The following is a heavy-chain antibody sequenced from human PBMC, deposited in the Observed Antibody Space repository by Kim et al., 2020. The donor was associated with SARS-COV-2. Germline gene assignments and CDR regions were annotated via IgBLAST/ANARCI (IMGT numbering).Heavy chain of an antibody. J-gene: IGHJ1*01. D-gene: IGHD3-10*01. V-gene: IGHV3-15*01. Sequence: GRFTISRDDSKNTLYLQMNSLKTEDTAVYYCTTDQVDYYGSGSWSRYFQHWGQGTLVTVSS. CDR3: TTDQVDYYGSGSWSRYFQH.